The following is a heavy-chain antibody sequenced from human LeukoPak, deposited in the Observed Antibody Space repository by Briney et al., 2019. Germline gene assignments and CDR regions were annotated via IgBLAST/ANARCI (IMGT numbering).Heavy chain of an antibody. CDR3: ARGSIAAAGDAFDI. Sequence: NSSETLSLTCAVYGGSFSGYYWSWIRQPPGKGLEWIGEINHSGSTNYNPSLKSRVTISVDTSKNQLSLKLSSVTAADTAVYYCARGSIAAAGDAFDIWGQGTMVTVSS. CDR2: INHSGST. D-gene: IGHD6-13*01. V-gene: IGHV4-34*01. CDR1: GGSFSGYY. J-gene: IGHJ3*02.